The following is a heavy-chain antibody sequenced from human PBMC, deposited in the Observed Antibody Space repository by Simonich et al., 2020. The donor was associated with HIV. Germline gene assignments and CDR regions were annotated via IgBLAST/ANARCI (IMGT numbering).Heavy chain of an antibody. J-gene: IGHJ4*02. CDR3: ARVHITGYYSDY. D-gene: IGHD3-22*01. V-gene: IGHV1-2*02. Sequence: QVQLVQSGAEVKKPGASVKVSCKTSGYTFTGHYMHWVRKAPGQGLEWMGWNNPNSGGTNYAQSFQGRVTMTRDTSISTAYMELSRLTSDDTAIYYCARVHITGYYSDYWGQGTLVTVSS. CDR2: NNPNSGGT. CDR1: GYTFTGHY.